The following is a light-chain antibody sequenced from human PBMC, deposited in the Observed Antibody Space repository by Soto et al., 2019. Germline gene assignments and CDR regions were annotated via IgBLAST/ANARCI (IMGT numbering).Light chain of an antibody. J-gene: IGLJ3*02. V-gene: IGLV1-40*01. CDR1: SSNIGAGYD. CDR3: SSFTDTGTVM. Sequence: QSVLTQPPSVSGAPGQRVTISCTGSSSNIGAGYDVHWYQQLPGTAPKLLIYGNSNRPSGVPDRFSGSKSGTSASLAITGLQAEDEADYYCSSFTDTGTVMFGGGTKLTVL. CDR2: GNS.